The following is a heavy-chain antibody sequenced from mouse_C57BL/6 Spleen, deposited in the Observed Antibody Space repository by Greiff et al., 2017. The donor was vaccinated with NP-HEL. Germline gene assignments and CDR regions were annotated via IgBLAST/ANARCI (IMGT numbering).Heavy chain of an antibody. CDR3: AGSLLRPYYFDY. CDR1: GYSFTGYY. Sequence: VQLQQSGPELVKPGASVKISCKASGYSFTGYYMNWVKQSPEKSLEWIGEINPSTGGTTYNQKFKAKATLTVDKSSSTAYMQLKSLTSEDSAVYYCAGSLLRPYYFDYWGQGTTLTVSS. D-gene: IGHD1-2*01. J-gene: IGHJ2*01. CDR2: INPSTGGT. V-gene: IGHV1-42*01.